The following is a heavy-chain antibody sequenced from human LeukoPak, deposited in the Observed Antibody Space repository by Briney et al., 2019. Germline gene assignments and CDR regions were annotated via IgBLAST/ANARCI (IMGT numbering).Heavy chain of an antibody. Sequence: SETLSLTCTVSGASVSSGGDYWSWIRQSPGKGLEWIGSFYYSGTTDYNPSLKGRVTMSIDRSKNQFSLNLNSVTAADTAVYYCARDTRNTWFYYWGQGTLVTVSS. V-gene: IGHV4-61*08. D-gene: IGHD1/OR15-1a*01. CDR3: ARDTRNTWFYY. CDR2: FYYSGTT. J-gene: IGHJ4*02. CDR1: GASVSSGGDY.